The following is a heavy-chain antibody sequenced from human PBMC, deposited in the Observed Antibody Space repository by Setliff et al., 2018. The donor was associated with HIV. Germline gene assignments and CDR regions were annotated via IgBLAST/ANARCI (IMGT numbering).Heavy chain of an antibody. CDR1: GGSFSGHY. J-gene: IGHJ3*02. D-gene: IGHD1-26*01. V-gene: IGHV4-34*01. Sequence: SETLSLTCAVYGGSFSGHYWSWLRQPPGKGLEWIGEINHTGSTNYNPSLKSRVTISVDTSKNQFSLNLTSVTAADTAVYYCARLGYSGSLVGAFDIWGQGTMVTVSS. CDR3: ARLGYSGSLVGAFDI. CDR2: INHTGST.